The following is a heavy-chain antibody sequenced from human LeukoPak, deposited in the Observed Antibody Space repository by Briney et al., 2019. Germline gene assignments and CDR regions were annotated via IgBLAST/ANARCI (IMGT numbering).Heavy chain of an antibody. CDR2: ISSSGSTI. V-gene: IGHV3-11*04. Sequence: PGGSLRLSCAASGFTFSDYYMSWIRQAPGKGLEWVSYISSSGSTIKYADSVKGRFTISRDNAKNSLYLQMNSLRAEDTAVYYCARHSAVAGTRDYFDYWGQGTLVTVSS. CDR3: ARHSAVAGTRDYFDY. CDR1: GFTFSDYY. D-gene: IGHD6-19*01. J-gene: IGHJ4*02.